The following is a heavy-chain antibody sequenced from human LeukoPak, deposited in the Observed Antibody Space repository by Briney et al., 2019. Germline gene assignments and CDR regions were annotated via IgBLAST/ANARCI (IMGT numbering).Heavy chain of an antibody. Sequence: ASVKVSCKASGYTFTNYAMHWVRQAPGQRLEWMGWINAGNGNTKYSQKFQGRVTVTRDTSASTAYMELSSLRSEDTAVYYCARPDYGDTPPRYWGQGTLATVSS. J-gene: IGHJ4*02. D-gene: IGHD4-17*01. CDR2: INAGNGNT. CDR1: GYTFTNYA. CDR3: ARPDYGDTPPRY. V-gene: IGHV1-3*01.